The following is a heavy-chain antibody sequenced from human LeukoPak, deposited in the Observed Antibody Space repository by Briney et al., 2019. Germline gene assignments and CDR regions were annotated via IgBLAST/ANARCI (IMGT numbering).Heavy chain of an antibody. CDR3: ARVQGWELLTIGGNWFDP. CDR1: GFTFSDYY. J-gene: IGHJ5*02. Sequence: GGSLRLSCAASGFTFSDYYMSWIRQAPGKGLEWVSYISSSGSTIYYADSVKGRFTISRDNAKNSLYLQMNSLRAEDTAVYYCARVQGWELLTIGGNWFDPWGQGTLVTVSS. V-gene: IGHV3-11*01. D-gene: IGHD1-26*01. CDR2: ISSSGSTI.